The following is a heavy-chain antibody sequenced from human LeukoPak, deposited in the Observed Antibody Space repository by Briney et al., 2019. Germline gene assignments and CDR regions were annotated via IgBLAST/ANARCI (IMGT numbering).Heavy chain of an antibody. CDR2: IYHSGTT. D-gene: IGHD1-26*01. CDR1: GVSISSYY. Sequence: SETLSLTCTVSGVSISSYYWSWIRQPPGKGLEWIGYIYHSGTTNYNPSLKSRVTISVDTSKSQFSLKLSSVTAADTAIYYCARNIVGPRQVDYWGQGTLVTVSS. CDR3: ARNIVGPRQVDY. V-gene: IGHV4-59*01. J-gene: IGHJ4*02.